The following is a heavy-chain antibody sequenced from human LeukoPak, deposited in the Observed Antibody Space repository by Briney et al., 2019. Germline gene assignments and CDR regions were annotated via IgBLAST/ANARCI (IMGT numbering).Heavy chain of an antibody. CDR1: GYTFTSYD. CDR2: MNPNSGNT. J-gene: IGHJ4*02. V-gene: IGHV1-8*03. D-gene: IGHD6-13*01. Sequence: ASVKVSCKASGYTFTSYDINWVRQATGQGLGWMGWMNPNSGNTGYAQKFQGRVTITRNTSISTAYMELSSLRSEDTAVYYCARGEYSSSWLFDYWGQGTLVTVSS. CDR3: ARGEYSSSWLFDY.